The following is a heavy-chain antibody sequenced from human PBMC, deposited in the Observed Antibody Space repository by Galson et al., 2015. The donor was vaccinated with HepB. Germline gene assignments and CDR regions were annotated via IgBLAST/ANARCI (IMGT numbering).Heavy chain of an antibody. D-gene: IGHD5-12*01. Sequence: SLRLSCAASGFTFSSSAMSWVRQAPGKGLEWVSAISGGGGSKYYADSVKGRFTISRDNSKNTLYLQMNSQRAEDTAVYYCAKGTLATLGYFELWGRGTLVTVSS. V-gene: IGHV3-23*01. CDR2: ISGGGGSK. J-gene: IGHJ2*01. CDR1: GFTFSSSA. CDR3: AKGTLATLGYFEL.